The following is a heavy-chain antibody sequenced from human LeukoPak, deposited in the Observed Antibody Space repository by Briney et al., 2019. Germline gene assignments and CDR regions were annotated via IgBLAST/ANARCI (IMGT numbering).Heavy chain of an antibody. CDR1: GGSISSYY. V-gene: IGHV4-59*01. CDR2: IYNSGST. J-gene: IGHJ3*02. CDR3: ARARGATIFQSAFDI. Sequence: SETLSLACTVSGGSISSYYWSWIRQPPGKGLEWIGYIYNSGSTNYNSSLKSRVTISADTSKNQFSLKLSSVTAADTAVYYCARARGATIFQSAFDIWGQGTMVTVSS. D-gene: IGHD5-24*01.